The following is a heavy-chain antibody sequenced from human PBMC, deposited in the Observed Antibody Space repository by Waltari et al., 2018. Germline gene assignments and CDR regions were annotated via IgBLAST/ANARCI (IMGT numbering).Heavy chain of an antibody. J-gene: IGHJ3*02. CDR1: GGTFSSYA. CDR2: IIPILGTA. V-gene: IGHV1-69*12. CDR3: ARDATIFGGGRDAFDI. Sequence: QVQLVQSGAEVKKPGSSVKVSCKASGGTFSSYAISWVRQAPGQGLEWMGGIIPILGTANYAQKFQGRVTITAEESTSTAYMELSSLRSEDTAVYYCARDATIFGGGRDAFDIWGQGTMVTVSS. D-gene: IGHD3-3*01.